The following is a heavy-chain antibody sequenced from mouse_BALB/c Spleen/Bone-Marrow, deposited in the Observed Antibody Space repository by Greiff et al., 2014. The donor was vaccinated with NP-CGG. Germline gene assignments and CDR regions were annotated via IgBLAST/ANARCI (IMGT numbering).Heavy chain of an antibody. CDR3: ARQYGNLGVMDY. CDR2: ISSGSSYT. D-gene: IGHD2-1*01. J-gene: IGHJ4*01. V-gene: IGHV5-6*01. Sequence: EVKLQESGGDLVKPGGSLKLSCAASGFTFSRYGMSWVRQTPDKRLEWVANISSGSSYTYYPDSVKGRFTISRDNAKNTLYLHMSSLKSEDTAMYYCARQYGNLGVMDYWGQGTSVTVSS. CDR1: GFTFSRYG.